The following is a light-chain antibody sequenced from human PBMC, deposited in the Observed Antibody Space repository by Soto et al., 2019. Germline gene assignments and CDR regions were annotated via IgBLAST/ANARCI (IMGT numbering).Light chain of an antibody. CDR2: TAS. Sequence: DIQMTQSPSALSASVGDTVRITCRAGQNIDTFLNWYQQRPGKAPRLLIYTASNLQSGVPSRVSGDGSGTEFTLTVSSLQPEDFATYYCQQTSATVFTFGQGTKLEIK. V-gene: IGKV1-39*01. CDR1: QNIDTF. CDR3: QQTSATVFT. J-gene: IGKJ2*01.